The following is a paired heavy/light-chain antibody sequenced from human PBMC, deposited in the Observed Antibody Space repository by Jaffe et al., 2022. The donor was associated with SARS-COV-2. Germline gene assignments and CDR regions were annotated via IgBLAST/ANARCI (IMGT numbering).Heavy chain of an antibody. CDR2: ISGGSGGST. Sequence: EVQLVESGGGLAQPGGSLRLSCAASGFTFSNYAMSWVRQAPGKGLEWVSAISGGSGGSTYYADSVKGRFTISRDNSKNTLYLQMNSLRAEDTAVYYCAKTPNWNDREDSWGQGALVTVSS. CDR3: AKTPNWNDREDS. V-gene: IGHV3-23*04. CDR1: GFTFSNYA. D-gene: IGHD1-20*01. J-gene: IGHJ4*02.
Light chain of an antibody. CDR3: SSYTVSSTLGV. V-gene: IGLV2-14*01. J-gene: IGLJ1*01. CDR1: SSDVGIYNY. CDR2: DVS. Sequence: QSALTQPASVSGSPGQSITISCTGTSSDVGIYNYVSWYQQHPGKVPKLMIYDVSNRPSGVSNRFSGSKSGNTASLTISGLQAEDEADYYCSSYTVSSTLGVFGTGTKVTVL.